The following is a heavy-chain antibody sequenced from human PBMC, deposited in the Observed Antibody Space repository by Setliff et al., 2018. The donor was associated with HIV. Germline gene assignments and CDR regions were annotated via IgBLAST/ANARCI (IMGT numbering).Heavy chain of an antibody. Sequence: ASVKVSCKVSGYTLTELSMHWVRQAPGKGLEWMGGFDPEDDKTIYAQKFQGRVTMTEDTSIDTTYMELSSLRSEDTAVYYCATDRPNRDSYGRLDYWGQGTLVTVSS. V-gene: IGHV1-24*01. CDR1: GYTLTELS. CDR3: ATDRPNRDSYGRLDY. D-gene: IGHD5-18*01. CDR2: FDPEDDKT. J-gene: IGHJ4*02.